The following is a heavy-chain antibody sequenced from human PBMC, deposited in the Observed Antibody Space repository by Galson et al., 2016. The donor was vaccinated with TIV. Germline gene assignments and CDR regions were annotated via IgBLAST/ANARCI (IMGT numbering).Heavy chain of an antibody. CDR2: IGGTGGST. J-gene: IGHJ4*02. CDR1: GFRFNSYA. D-gene: IGHD5-18*01. CDR3: AKDRQWIPSSLDY. V-gene: IGHV3-23*01. Sequence: SLRLSCAASGFRFNSYAMNWVRQAPGKGLEWVSSIGGTGGSTYYADSVKGRLTISRDSYKDTVYLQMNSLRAEDTAIYFCAKDRQWIPSSLDYWGQGILVTVS.